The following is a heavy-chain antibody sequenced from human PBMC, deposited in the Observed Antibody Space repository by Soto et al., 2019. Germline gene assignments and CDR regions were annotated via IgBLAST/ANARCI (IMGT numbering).Heavy chain of an antibody. J-gene: IGHJ6*02. CDR2: IYYGGST. D-gene: IGHD5-18*01. CDR3: ACIFSGGYGYGFYYYGMDV. CDR1: GGSISSSSYY. Sequence: SETLSLTCTVSGGSISSSSYYWGWIRQPPGKGLEWIGSIYYGGSTYYNPSLKSRVTISVDTSKNQFSLKLSSVTAADTAVYYCACIFSGGYGYGFYYYGMDVWGQGTTVT. V-gene: IGHV4-39*01.